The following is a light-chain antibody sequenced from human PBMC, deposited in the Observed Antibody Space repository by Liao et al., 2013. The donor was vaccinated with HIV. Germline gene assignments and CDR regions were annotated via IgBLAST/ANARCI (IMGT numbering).Light chain of an antibody. V-gene: IGLV3-21*01. Sequence: SYELTQPPSVSVAPGKTASITCGGYNIGSKSVHWYQQKPGQAPVLVIHYDSDRPSGIPERFSGSNSGNTATLTISGTQAMDEADYYCQAWDTTTAVFGGGTKLTVL. CDR1: NIGSKS. J-gene: IGLJ2*01. CDR3: QAWDTTTAV. CDR2: YDS.